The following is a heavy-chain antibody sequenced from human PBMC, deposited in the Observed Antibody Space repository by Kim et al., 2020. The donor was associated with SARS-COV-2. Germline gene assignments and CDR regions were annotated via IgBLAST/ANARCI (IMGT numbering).Heavy chain of an antibody. D-gene: IGHD2-15*01. CDR1: GYTFTGYY. V-gene: IGHV1-2*02. CDR2: INPNSGGT. Sequence: DSVKVSCKASGYTFTGYYMHWVRQAPGQGLEWMGWINPNSGGTKYAQRFQGRVTLTRDTSITTAYMELSRLTFDDTAVYYCARDMADWSSGSCLDRFDPWGQGTLVTVSS. J-gene: IGHJ5*02. CDR3: ARDMADWSSGSCLDRFDP.